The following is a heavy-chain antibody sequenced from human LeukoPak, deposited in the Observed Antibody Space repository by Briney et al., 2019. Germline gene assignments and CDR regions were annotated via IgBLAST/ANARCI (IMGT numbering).Heavy chain of an antibody. V-gene: IGHV4-61*02. J-gene: IGHJ4*02. CDR2: IYTSGST. CDR3: ARVSPGGYGYDY. D-gene: IGHD5-18*01. Sequence: SETLSLTCTVSGGSISSGSYYWSWIRQPAGKGLEWIGRIYTSGSTNYNPSLKSRVTISVDTSKNQFSLKLSSVTAADTAVYYCARVSPGGYGYDYWGQGTLVTVSS. CDR1: GGSISSGSYY.